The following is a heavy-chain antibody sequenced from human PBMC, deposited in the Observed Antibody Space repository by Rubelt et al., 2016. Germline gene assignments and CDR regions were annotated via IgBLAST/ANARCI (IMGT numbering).Heavy chain of an antibody. CDR3: AGDLVIAAAGPHIS. CDR2: IYSGGST. CDR1: GFTVSSNY. J-gene: IGHJ4*02. V-gene: IGHV3-53*04. Sequence: SCAASGFTVSSNYMSWVRQAPGKGLEWVSVIYSGGSTYYADSVKGRFTISRHNSKNTLYLQMNSLRAEDTAVYYCAGDLVIAAAGPHISWGQGTLVTVSS. D-gene: IGHD6-13*01.